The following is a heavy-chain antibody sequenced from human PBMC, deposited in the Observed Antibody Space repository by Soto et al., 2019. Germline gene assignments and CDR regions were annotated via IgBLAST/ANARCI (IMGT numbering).Heavy chain of an antibody. D-gene: IGHD3-22*01. V-gene: IGHV1-3*01. CDR1: GYTLTSYA. J-gene: IGHJ4*02. Sequence: XSVKVSCTASGYTLTSYAMHWVRQAPGQRLEWMGWINAGNGNTKYSQKFQGRVTITRDTSASTAYMELSSLRSEDTAVYYCARTLHSTMIVERGATFDYWGQVTLVTV. CDR2: INAGNGNT. CDR3: ARTLHSTMIVERGATFDY.